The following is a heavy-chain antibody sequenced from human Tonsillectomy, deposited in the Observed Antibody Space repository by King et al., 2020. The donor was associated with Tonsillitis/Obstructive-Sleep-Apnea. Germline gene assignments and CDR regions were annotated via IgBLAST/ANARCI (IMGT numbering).Heavy chain of an antibody. V-gene: IGHV2-70*11. CDR2: IDWDDDK. CDR1: GFSLSTGGMC. J-gene: IGHJ4*02. Sequence: TLQESGPALVKPTQTLTLTCTFSGFSLSTGGMCVSWIRQPPGKALEWLARIDWDDDKYYSTSLKTRLTISKDTSKNQVVLTMTNMDPVDTATYYCARTPGYCSSTSCYWTLWYWGQGTLVTVSS. CDR3: ARTPGYCSSTSCYWTLWY. D-gene: IGHD2-2*01.